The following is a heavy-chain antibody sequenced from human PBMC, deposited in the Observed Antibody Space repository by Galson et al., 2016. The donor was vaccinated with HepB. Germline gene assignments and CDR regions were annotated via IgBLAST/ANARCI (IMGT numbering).Heavy chain of an antibody. Sequence: SLRLSCAASGFAFRRYEFNWVRQAPGKGLEWVSHISYSNAVSYAASVKGRFTISRDNDGDSLFLEMRGLRVEDTAVYYCGRGMSKRWYAYKVSYYYSTELWGRGSAIIVSS. CDR1: GFAFRRYE. D-gene: IGHD4-23*01. CDR2: ISYSNAV. V-gene: IGHV3-48*03. CDR3: GRGMSKRWYAYKVSYYYSTEL. J-gene: IGHJ6*02.